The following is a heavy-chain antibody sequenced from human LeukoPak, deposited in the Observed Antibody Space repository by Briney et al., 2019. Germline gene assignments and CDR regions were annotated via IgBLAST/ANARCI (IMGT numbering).Heavy chain of an antibody. CDR2: SNHSGST. CDR3: ARGHLYYDILTGYYNYFDY. CDR1: GGSFSGYY. Sequence: SETLSLTCAVYGGSFSGYYWSWIRQPPGKGLEWIGESNHSGSTNYNPSLKSRVTISVDTSKNQFPLKLSSVTAADTAVYYCARGHLYYDILTGYYNYFDYWGQGTLVTVSS. J-gene: IGHJ4*02. V-gene: IGHV4-34*01. D-gene: IGHD3-9*01.